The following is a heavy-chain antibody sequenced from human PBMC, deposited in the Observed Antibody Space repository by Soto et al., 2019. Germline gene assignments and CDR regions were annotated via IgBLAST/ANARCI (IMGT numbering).Heavy chain of an antibody. CDR3: AKNQGVELVPLATVDWFDP. Sequence: SGGSLRLCCSASGVIFDNFCMSWVRQAPGKGLEWISSISGSGFKKYYADSVKGRFTISRDNSKSTVYLELNNLSAEDTAVYHCAKNQGVELVPLATVDWFDPWGQGSVVTVSS. CDR2: ISGSGFKK. J-gene: IGHJ5*02. CDR1: GVIFDNFC. V-gene: IGHV3-23*01. D-gene: IGHD1-26*01.